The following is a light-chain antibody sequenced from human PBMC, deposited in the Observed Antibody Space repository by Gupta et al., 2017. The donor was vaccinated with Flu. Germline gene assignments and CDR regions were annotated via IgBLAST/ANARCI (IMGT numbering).Light chain of an antibody. CDR2: AVS. Sequence: QSALTQPASVSGSPGQSITISCTGTSSDVGDYNDVSWYQQHPGKAPKLLSYAVSNRPSGVSNRFSCSKSGDTASLTISGLPPEDEADYDCCSYTSTNTLVGVIGGGTKVTVL. CDR1: SSDVGDYND. V-gene: IGLV2-14*03. CDR3: CSYTSTNTLVGV. J-gene: IGLJ2*01.